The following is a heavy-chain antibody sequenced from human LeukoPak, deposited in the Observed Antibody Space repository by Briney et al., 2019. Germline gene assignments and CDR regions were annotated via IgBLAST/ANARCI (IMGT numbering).Heavy chain of an antibody. Sequence: SETLSLTCAVYGGSFSGYYWSWIRQPPGKGLEWIGEINHSGSTNYNPSLKSRVTISVDTSKNQFSLKLSSVTAADTAVYYCARGTIVPAYYFDYWGQGTLVTVSS. CDR1: GGSFSGYY. CDR3: ARGTIVPAYYFDY. CDR2: INHSGST. V-gene: IGHV4-34*01. J-gene: IGHJ4*02. D-gene: IGHD5-24*01.